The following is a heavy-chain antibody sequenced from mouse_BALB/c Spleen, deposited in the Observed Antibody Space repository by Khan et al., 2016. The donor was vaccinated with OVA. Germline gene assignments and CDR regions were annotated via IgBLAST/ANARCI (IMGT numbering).Heavy chain of an antibody. CDR2: IRKKASGYTT. CDR1: GFTFSDYY. Sequence: EVELVESGGGLVEPGGSLRLSCATSGFTFSDYYMSWVRQPPGKALEWLGFIRKKASGYTTKSSASVKGRFTISRANSQSILYLPRNSLRAEDSATYYCARVDYGYGFAYWGQGTLVTVSA. D-gene: IGHD1-2*01. CDR3: ARVDYGYGFAY. J-gene: IGHJ3*01. V-gene: IGHV7-3*02.